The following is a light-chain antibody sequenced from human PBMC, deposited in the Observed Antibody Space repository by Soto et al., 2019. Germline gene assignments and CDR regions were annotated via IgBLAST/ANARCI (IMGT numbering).Light chain of an antibody. Sequence: EIVLTQSPATLSLSPGERATLSCRASQSVSSYLAWYQQKPGQAPRLLIYDASHRATGIPARFSGSGSGTDCTRTISRLEPEDLAVYYCQQRSNWPRTVGQGTKVEIK. V-gene: IGKV3-11*01. CDR1: QSVSSY. J-gene: IGKJ1*01. CDR3: QQRSNWPRT. CDR2: DAS.